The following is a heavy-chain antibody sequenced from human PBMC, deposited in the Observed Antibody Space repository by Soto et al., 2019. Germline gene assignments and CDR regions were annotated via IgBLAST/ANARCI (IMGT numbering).Heavy chain of an antibody. Sequence: PGGSLRLSCAASGFTFSNYTMHWVRQAPGQGLEWVALISYDVSDKYFADALKGRFTISRDNSKNTLYSQMDRLRAEETAVYYCAGRSGSSDYWGRGTLVTVSS. CDR2: ISYDVSDK. CDR3: AGRSGSSDY. V-gene: IGHV3-30*04. CDR1: GFTFSNYT. D-gene: IGHD3-10*01. J-gene: IGHJ4*02.